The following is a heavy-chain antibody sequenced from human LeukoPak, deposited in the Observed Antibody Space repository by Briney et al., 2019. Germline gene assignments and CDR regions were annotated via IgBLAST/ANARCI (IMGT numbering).Heavy chain of an antibody. J-gene: IGHJ4*02. V-gene: IGHV4-61*01. CDR2: IYDNGNT. Sequence: SETLSLTCTASGASVSSGSYYWSWIRQPPGKGLEWIGYIYDNGNTDYNPSLKSRVTISVDTSKKQLSLKLSSVIAADTAVYYCARGYRSSWYGRSFDYWGQGTLVTVSS. CDR1: GASVSSGSYY. CDR3: ARGYRSSWYGRSFDY. D-gene: IGHD6-13*01.